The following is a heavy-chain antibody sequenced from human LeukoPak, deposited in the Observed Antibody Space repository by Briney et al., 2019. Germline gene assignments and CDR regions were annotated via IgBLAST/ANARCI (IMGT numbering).Heavy chain of an antibody. CDR3: AAADCSSTSCYYFDY. Sequence: GTSVKVSCKASGFTFTSSAMQWVRQARGQRLEWIGWIVVGSGNTNYAQKFQERVTITRDMSTSTAYMELSSLRSEDTAVYYCAAADCSSTSCYYFDYWGQGTLVTVSS. V-gene: IGHV1-58*02. J-gene: IGHJ4*02. D-gene: IGHD2-2*01. CDR2: IVVGSGNT. CDR1: GFTFTSSA.